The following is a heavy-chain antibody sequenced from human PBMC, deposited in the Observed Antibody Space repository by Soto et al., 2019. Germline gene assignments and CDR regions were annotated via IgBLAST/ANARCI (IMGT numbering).Heavy chain of an antibody. D-gene: IGHD3-22*01. V-gene: IGHV3-23*01. CDR1: GFTFSSYA. Sequence: PGGSLRLSCAASGFTFSSYAMSWVRQAPGKGLEWVSAISGSGGSTYYADSVKGRFTISRDNSKNTLYLQMNSLRAEDTAVYYCAKDRGYYDSSGPMGYWGQGTLVTVSS. CDR3: AKDRGYYDSSGPMGY. J-gene: IGHJ4*02. CDR2: ISGSGGST.